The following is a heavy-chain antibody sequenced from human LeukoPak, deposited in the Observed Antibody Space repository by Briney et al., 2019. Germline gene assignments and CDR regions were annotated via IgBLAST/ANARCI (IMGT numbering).Heavy chain of an antibody. V-gene: IGHV1-2*04. CDR3: ARADSSSWYAFRF. Sequence: GASVKVSCKASGYTFTGYYMHWVRQAPGQGLEWMGWINPNSGGTNYAQKFQGWVTMTRDTSISTAYMELSRLRSDDTAVYYCARADSSSWYAFRFWGQGTLVTVSS. CDR2: INPNSGGT. CDR1: GYTFTGYY. J-gene: IGHJ4*02. D-gene: IGHD6-13*01.